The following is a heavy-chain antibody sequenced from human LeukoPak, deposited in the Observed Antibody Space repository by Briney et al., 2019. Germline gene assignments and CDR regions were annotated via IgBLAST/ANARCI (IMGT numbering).Heavy chain of an antibody. CDR1: GGTINNYY. CDR3: ARVEWFGELSPFDI. D-gene: IGHD3-10*01. V-gene: IGHV4-59*01. Sequence: SETLSLTCTVSGGTINNYYWSWIRQPPGKGLEWIGFMYYSGSTNSHPSLKSRVTISLDTSKNQFSLKLSSVTAADTAVYYCARVEWFGELSPFDIWGQGTMVTVSS. J-gene: IGHJ3*02. CDR2: MYYSGST.